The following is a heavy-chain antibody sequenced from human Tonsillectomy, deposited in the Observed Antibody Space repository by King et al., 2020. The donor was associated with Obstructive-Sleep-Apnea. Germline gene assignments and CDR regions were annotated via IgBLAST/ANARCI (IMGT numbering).Heavy chain of an antibody. D-gene: IGHD3/OR15-3a*01. Sequence: VQLVESGGGLVQPGGSLRVSCAASGFTFSSYAMNWVRQAPGKGMEWVSAIGVSGGSTYYADSVKGRFTISRDNSKNTFYLQMNSLRADDTALYYCAKDIGTGYHYDGMDAWGQGTTVTVSS. V-gene: IGHV3-23*04. CDR3: AKDIGTGYHYDGMDA. J-gene: IGHJ6*02. CDR1: GFTFSSYA. CDR2: IGVSGGST.